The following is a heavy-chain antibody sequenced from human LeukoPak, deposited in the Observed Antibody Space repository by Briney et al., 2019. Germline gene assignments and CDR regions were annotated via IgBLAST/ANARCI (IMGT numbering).Heavy chain of an antibody. D-gene: IGHD5-18*01. Sequence: GGSLRLSCAASGIILSSYWMSWVRQAPGKGLEWVANIKKDESEKYYVDSVKGRFTISRDNAKKSLYLQMNSLRAEDTAVYYCARHLSGITGYTYGRGIDYWGQGTPVTVSS. CDR3: ARHLSGITGYTYGRGIDY. CDR1: GIILSSYW. V-gene: IGHV3-7*01. J-gene: IGHJ4*02. CDR2: IKKDESEK.